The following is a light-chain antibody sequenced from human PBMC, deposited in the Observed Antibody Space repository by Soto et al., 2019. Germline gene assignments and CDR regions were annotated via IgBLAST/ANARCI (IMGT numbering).Light chain of an antibody. CDR1: QSVSTN. CDR2: GAS. V-gene: IGKV3-15*01. Sequence: EIVMTQSPATLSVSPGERATLSCRASQSVSTNLAWYQQKPGQAPRLLIYGASTRATGVPARFSGSGSGTEFTLSISSLQSEDFAIYDRQHYNNWPPWTFGQGTKVEVK. CDR3: QHYNNWPPWT. J-gene: IGKJ1*01.